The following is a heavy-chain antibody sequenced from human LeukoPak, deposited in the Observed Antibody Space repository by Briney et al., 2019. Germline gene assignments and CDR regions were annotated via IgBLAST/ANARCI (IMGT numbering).Heavy chain of an antibody. CDR3: ARVLLEYSSSWYYFDY. Sequence: GSLRLSCAASGFTFSSYVMTWIRQPPGKGLEWIGYIYYSGSTNYNPSLKSRVTISVDTSKNQFSLKLSSVTAADTAVYYCARVLLEYSSSWYYFDYWGQGTLVTVSS. CDR1: GFTFSSYV. V-gene: IGHV4-59*01. D-gene: IGHD6-13*01. CDR2: IYYSGST. J-gene: IGHJ4*02.